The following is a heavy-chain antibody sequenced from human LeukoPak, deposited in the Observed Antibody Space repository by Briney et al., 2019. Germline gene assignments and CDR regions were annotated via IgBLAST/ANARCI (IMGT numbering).Heavy chain of an antibody. CDR3: ARGRTSHGSGPSYYHGMDV. Sequence: SETLSLTCTVSIGSITTYFWNWIRQSPGRRAEWVGYVFNTGITEYNPCLLSGVTMSIDTTKRQLSLSNTSVTTAATANYYCARGRTSHGSGPSYYHGMDVWGHGTTVTVSS. D-gene: IGHD3-10*01. CDR2: VFNTGIT. CDR1: IGSITTYF. J-gene: IGHJ6*02. V-gene: IGHV4-59*03.